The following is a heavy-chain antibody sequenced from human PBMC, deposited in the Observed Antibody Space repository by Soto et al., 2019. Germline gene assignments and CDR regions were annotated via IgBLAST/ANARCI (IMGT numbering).Heavy chain of an antibody. CDR3: ARKVVGSTSRPDYWYFDL. D-gene: IGHD2-21*01. CDR2: ISGGGDAT. J-gene: IGHJ2*01. Sequence: EVQLLESGGDSVQPGGSVRLSCAGSGFTFINYAMNWVRQAPGKGLEWVSTISGGGDATFFADSVRGRFTFSRDNSKNTVTLHMNSLGVDYTAVYYCARKVVGSTSRPDYWYFDLWGRGTLVTVSS. CDR1: GFTFINYA. V-gene: IGHV3-23*01.